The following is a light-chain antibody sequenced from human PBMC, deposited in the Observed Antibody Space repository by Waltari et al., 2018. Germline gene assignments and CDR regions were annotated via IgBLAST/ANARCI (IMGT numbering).Light chain of an antibody. CDR3: AAWDDSLSGRV. Sequence: QSVLTQPPSASGTPGQRVTVSCSGSSSNIGGHYVSWFQQLPGTAPNVLIYSDNQRPAGIPDRFAGSKSGTSASLAISGLRSEDEADYYCAAWDDSLSGRVFGGGTKLTVL. CDR1: SSNIGGHY. CDR2: SDN. J-gene: IGLJ3*02. V-gene: IGLV1-47*01.